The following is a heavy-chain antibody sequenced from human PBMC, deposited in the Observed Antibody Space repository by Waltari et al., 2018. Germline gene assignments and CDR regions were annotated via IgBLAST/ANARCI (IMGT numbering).Heavy chain of an antibody. J-gene: IGHJ4*02. CDR1: GFTFSRYA. V-gene: IGHV3-23*04. CDR2: ISGASENT. D-gene: IGHD2-8*01. CDR3: ARTPSTGAVYYFDF. Sequence: EVNLVESGGALVQPGGSLRLSCAASGFTFSRYAMNWVRQASGKGRGGVSGISGASENTYDADSVEGRFTISRDNSKDTRYLQIHSLRAEDTAIYFCARTPSTGAVYYFDFWGQGTLVSVSS.